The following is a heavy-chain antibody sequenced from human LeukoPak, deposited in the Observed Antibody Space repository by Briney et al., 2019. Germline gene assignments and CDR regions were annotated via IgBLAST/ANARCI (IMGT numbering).Heavy chain of an antibody. CDR2: ISSSSII. J-gene: IGHJ5*02. CDR3: ARDPSVSGTGWFDP. Sequence: PGESLRLSCGASGFTFSRNSMNWVRQAPGKGLEWVSYISSSSIIYYADSVKGRFTISRDNAKNSLYLQMNSLRDEDTAVYYCARDPSVSGTGWFDPWGQGTLVTVSS. D-gene: IGHD6-19*01. V-gene: IGHV3-48*02. CDR1: GFTFSRNS.